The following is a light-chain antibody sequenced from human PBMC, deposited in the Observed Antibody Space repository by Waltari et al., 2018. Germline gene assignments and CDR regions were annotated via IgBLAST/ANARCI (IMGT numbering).Light chain of an antibody. CDR2: VYSDGSH. J-gene: IGLJ3*02. Sequence: QLVLPQSPSASASLGASIKLTCTLSSGHSSNVIAWLQQQPEKGPRYLAKVYSDGSHSRGNEIPDRCSGSSLGAKRYLTISSLQSEDEADDYCQTGGHGTWVFGGGTRLTVL. CDR3: QTGGHGTWV. CDR1: SGHSSNV. V-gene: IGLV4-69*01.